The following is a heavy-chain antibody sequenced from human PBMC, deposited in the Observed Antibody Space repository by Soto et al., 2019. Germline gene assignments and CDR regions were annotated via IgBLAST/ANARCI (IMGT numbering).Heavy chain of an antibody. J-gene: IGHJ4*02. D-gene: IGHD5-18*01. Sequence: PSETLSLTCAVYGGSFSGYYWTWIRQPPGTGLEWIGEINHSGSTNYNPSLKSRVTISVDTSKNQFSLKLTSVTAADTAVYYCARGGIQLWFFDYWGQGTLVS. CDR1: GGSFSGYY. V-gene: IGHV4-34*01. CDR3: ARGGIQLWFFDY. CDR2: INHSGST.